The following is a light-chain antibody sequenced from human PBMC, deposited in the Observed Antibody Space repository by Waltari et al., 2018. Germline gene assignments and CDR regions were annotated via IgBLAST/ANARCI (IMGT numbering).Light chain of an antibody. CDR3: AAWVDSLYGCF. J-gene: IGLJ1*01. V-gene: IGLV1-44*01. CDR1: SSSIGSNP. Sequence: QSVLTQPPSASGTPGQTVSISCSGSSSSIGSNPVSWYQVLPGAAPRLLIHTDSQRPSGVPDRFSASRSGTSSSLAISGLQFEDEAEYYCAAWVDSLYGCFFGTGTRVTVL. CDR2: TDS.